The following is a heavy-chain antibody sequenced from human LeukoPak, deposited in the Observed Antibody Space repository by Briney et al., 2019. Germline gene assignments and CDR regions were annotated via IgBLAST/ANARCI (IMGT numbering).Heavy chain of an antibody. J-gene: IGHJ1*01. D-gene: IGHD3-22*01. CDR2: IRYDGSNK. CDR1: GFTFSNYD. V-gene: IGHV3-30*02. CDR3: AKSYDSSGYYYEQYFQH. Sequence: GGSLRLSCAASGFTFSNYDMHWVHQAPGKGLEWVAFIRYDGSNKNYADSVKGRFTISRDNSKNTLYLQMNSLRVDDTAVYYCAKSYDSSGYYYEQYFQHWGQGTLVTVSS.